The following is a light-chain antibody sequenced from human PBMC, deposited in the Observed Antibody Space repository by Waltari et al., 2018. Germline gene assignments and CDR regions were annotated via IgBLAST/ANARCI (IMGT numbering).Light chain of an antibody. CDR2: NVN. CDR3: GSYRGSNIYV. Sequence: QSALTQPASVSGSPGQSITISCTGTSSDIGAYNFVSWYQQHPGKVPRVIIYNVNERPARISSRFSGSKSGNTASLTISGRQPDDEADYYCGSYRGSNIYVFGTGTKVTVL. V-gene: IGLV2-14*03. CDR1: SSDIGAYNF. J-gene: IGLJ1*01.